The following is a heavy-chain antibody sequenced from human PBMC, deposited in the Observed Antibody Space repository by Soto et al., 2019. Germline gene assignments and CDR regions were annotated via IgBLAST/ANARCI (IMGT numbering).Heavy chain of an antibody. V-gene: IGHV3-23*01. CDR3: AKDLRGAKEHKAVAGTGFDN. CDR2: IIGSGGST. Sequence: GSHSLCSGASAVTFSNYGVRRVRQKQGKGLEWVSAIIGSGGSTYYADSVKGRFTISRDNSKNTLYLQMNSLRAEDTAVYYCAKDLRGAKEHKAVAGTGFDNWGQGTLVTGSS. J-gene: IGHJ4*02. CDR1: AVTFSNYG. D-gene: IGHD6-19*01.